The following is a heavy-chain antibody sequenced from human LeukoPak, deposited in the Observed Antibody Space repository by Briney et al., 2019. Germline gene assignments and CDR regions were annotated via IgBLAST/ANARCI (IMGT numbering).Heavy chain of an antibody. J-gene: IGHJ3*02. V-gene: IGHV3-74*01. Sequence: PGGSLRLSCAASGFTFSSYWMHWVRQAPGQGLVWVSRINSDGSSTSYADSVKGRFTISRDNAKNTLYLQMNSLRAEDTAVYYCARMQLDHDAFDIWGQGTMVTVSS. CDR3: ARMQLDHDAFDI. D-gene: IGHD1-1*01. CDR1: GFTFSSYW. CDR2: INSDGSST.